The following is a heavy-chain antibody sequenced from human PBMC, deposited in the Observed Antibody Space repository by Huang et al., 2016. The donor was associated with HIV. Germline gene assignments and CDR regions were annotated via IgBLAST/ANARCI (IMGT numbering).Heavy chain of an antibody. CDR2: INHSGST. CDR3: ARNYDSSGYDAFDI. CDR1: GGSLSGDY. D-gene: IGHD3-22*01. J-gene: IGHJ3*02. V-gene: IGHV4-34*01. Sequence: QVQLHQWGAGLLKPSETLSLTCAVYGGSLSGDYWSWIRQPPGKGLEWIGEINHSGSTNYTPSLKSRVSVSVDMSKNQFSLKLSSVIAADTAMYYCARNYDSSGYDAFDIWGQGTMVIVSS.